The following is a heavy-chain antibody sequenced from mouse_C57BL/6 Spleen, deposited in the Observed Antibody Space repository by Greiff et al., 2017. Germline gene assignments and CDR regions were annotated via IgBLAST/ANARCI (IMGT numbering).Heavy chain of an antibody. CDR2: IYPGGGYT. Sequence: QVQLQQSGAELVRPGTSVKMSCKASGYTFTNYWIGWAKQRPGHGLEWIGDIYPGGGYTNYNEKFKGKATLTADKSSSTAYMQFSSLTSEDSAIYYCARGYGNYSNYGGQGTTLTVSS. CDR1: GYTFTNYW. V-gene: IGHV1-63*01. CDR3: ARGYGNYSNY. J-gene: IGHJ2*01. D-gene: IGHD2-1*01.